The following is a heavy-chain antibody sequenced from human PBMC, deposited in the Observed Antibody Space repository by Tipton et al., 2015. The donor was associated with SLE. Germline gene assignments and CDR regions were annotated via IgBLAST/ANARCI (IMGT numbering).Heavy chain of an antibody. Sequence: TLSLTCTVSGGSISSSSYYWGWFRQPPGKGLEGIGSVYYSGSTYYNPPLKSRVAISVDTSKNQFSLKLSSVTAAATAVYYCASNIAVAGTWFDPWGQGTLVTVSS. CDR3: ASNIAVAGTWFDP. V-gene: IGHV4-39*01. CDR2: VYYSGST. D-gene: IGHD6-19*01. CDR1: GGSISSSSYY. J-gene: IGHJ5*02.